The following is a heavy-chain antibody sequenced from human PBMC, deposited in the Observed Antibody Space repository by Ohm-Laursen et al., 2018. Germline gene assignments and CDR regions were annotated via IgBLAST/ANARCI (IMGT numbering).Heavy chain of an antibody. D-gene: IGHD3-22*01. V-gene: IGHV4-59*08. CDR1: GGSISSYY. CDR3: ARTRYYDSSGYSVVLFDY. Sequence: PGTLSLTCTVSGGSISSYYWSWIRQPPGKGLEWIGYIYYSGSTNYNPSLKSRVTISVDTSKNQFSLKLSSVTAADTAVYYCARTRYYDSSGYSVVLFDYWGQGTLVTVSS. J-gene: IGHJ4*02. CDR2: IYYSGST.